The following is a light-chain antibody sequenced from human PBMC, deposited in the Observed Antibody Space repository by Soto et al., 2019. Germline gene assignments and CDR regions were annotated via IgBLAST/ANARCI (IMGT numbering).Light chain of an antibody. CDR2: DAS. CDR1: QSVNSY. J-gene: IGKJ4*01. V-gene: IGKV3-11*01. Sequence: EIVLTQSPATLSLCPGERATLSCRASQSVNSYLAWYQQKPGQAPRLLIYDASNRATGIPARFSGSGSGTDFTLTISSLEPEDFAFYYCQQRSDWPLTFGGGTKVEIK. CDR3: QQRSDWPLT.